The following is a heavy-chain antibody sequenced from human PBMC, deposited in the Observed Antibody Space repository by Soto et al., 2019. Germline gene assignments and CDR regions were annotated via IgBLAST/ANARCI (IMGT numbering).Heavy chain of an antibody. Sequence: GGSLRLSCAASGFTFSSYSMNWVRQAPGKGLEWVSYISSSSSTIYYADSVKGRFTISRDNSKNTLHLQMNSLRAEDTAVYYCARDPYCGGDCYGIDYWGQGTLVTVSS. V-gene: IGHV3-48*01. CDR1: GFTFSSYS. D-gene: IGHD2-21*02. J-gene: IGHJ4*02. CDR3: ARDPYCGGDCYGIDY. CDR2: ISSSSSTI.